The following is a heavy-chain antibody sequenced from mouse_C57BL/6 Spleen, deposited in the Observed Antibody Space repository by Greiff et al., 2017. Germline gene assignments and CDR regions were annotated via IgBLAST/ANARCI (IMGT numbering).Heavy chain of an antibody. D-gene: IGHD3-3*01. CDR3: TREGRGREFAY. J-gene: IGHJ3*01. CDR1: GYTFTDYE. CDR2: IIPGSGGT. Sequence: VQLVHSGAELVRPGASVKLSCKASGYTFTDYEMHWVQQTPVHGLEWIGAIIPGSGGTDYNEKFKGMFILTADKSASTHYMELRSLTSEDSAVYYCTREGRGREFAYWGQGTLVTVSA. V-gene: IGHV1-15*01.